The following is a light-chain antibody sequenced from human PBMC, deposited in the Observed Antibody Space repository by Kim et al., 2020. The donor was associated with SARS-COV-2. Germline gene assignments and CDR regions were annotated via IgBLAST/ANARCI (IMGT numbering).Light chain of an antibody. CDR3: QVWDSTSDYVV. J-gene: IGLJ3*02. Sequence: SYELTQPPSVSVAPGKTASFTCEGNNIGIKSVHWYQQRPCQAPVLVMHDDSDRPSGIPERFSGSNSGNTATLTISRVEAEDEADYFCQVWDSTSDYVVFGGGTQLTVL. CDR2: DDS. V-gene: IGLV3-21*04. CDR1: NIGIKS.